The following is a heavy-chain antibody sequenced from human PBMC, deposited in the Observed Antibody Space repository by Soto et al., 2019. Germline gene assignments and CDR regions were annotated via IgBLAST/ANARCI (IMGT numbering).Heavy chain of an antibody. CDR3: ARDLRDGGSYPWGGGSDL. J-gene: IGHJ2*01. CDR2: VIPVLTMT. V-gene: IGHV1-69*04. Sequence: QVHLVQSGAEVKKPGSSVKVSCKASGGSLNSYTISWVRQAPGQGLEWLGRVIPVLTMTNYAQKFQDRVTISADKSTGTAYMELGSLKSEETAVYYCARDLRDGGSYPWGGGSDLWGRGTLVIVSS. D-gene: IGHD1-26*01. CDR1: GGSLNSYT.